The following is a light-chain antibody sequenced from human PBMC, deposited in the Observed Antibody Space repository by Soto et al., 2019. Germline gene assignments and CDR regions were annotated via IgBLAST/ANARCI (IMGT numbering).Light chain of an antibody. V-gene: IGKV3-20*01. Sequence: EIVLTQSPGTLSLSPGERATLSCRASQSVSSSYLAWYQQKPGQAPRLLIYDASRATGIPDRFSASGSGTDFTLTITSLEPEDFAVDYCQHYGTSALFGPGTKVEI. CDR1: QSVSSSY. J-gene: IGKJ3*01. CDR3: QHYGTSAL. CDR2: DAS.